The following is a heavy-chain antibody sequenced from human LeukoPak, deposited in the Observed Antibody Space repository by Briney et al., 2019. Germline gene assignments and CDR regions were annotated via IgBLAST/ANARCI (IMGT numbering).Heavy chain of an antibody. Sequence: ASVKVSFRSSGYTFTTYGITWVRQAPRQGLEWMGWISTYNGNTNYAQKLQGRVTMTTDTSTSTAYMELRSLRSDDTAMYYCARDRMDTGTYFDYWGQGTLVTVSS. J-gene: IGHJ4*02. D-gene: IGHD5-18*01. CDR1: GYTFTTYG. CDR3: ARDRMDTGTYFDY. CDR2: ISTYNGNT. V-gene: IGHV1-18*01.